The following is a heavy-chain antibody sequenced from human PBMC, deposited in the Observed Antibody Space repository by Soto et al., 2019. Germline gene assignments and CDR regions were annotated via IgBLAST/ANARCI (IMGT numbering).Heavy chain of an antibody. Sequence: EVQLVESGGGLVQPGGSLRLFCAASGFTVNSNYMSWVRQAPGKGLEWVSVIYSGGNTYYADSVKGRFTISRHSSENTMYLHMNSLRAEDTAVYYCAREGYSVFFAAFDISGQGTMDNVS. CDR1: GFTVNSNY. D-gene: IGHD4-4*01. CDR2: IYSGGNT. CDR3: AREGYSVFFAAFDI. J-gene: IGHJ3*02. V-gene: IGHV3-53*04.